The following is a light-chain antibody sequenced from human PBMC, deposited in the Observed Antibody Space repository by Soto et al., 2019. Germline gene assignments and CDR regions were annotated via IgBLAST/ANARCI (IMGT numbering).Light chain of an antibody. Sequence: QSALTQPPSASGSPGQSVTISCTGTSSDVGAYNYVSWYQQHPGKAPKLMIYEVSKRPSGVPDRFSGSKSGITASLTVSGLQTEDEAEYYCSSYTGSNNYVFGPGTKVTVL. J-gene: IGLJ1*01. CDR2: EVS. V-gene: IGLV2-8*01. CDR3: SSYTGSNNYV. CDR1: SSDVGAYNY.